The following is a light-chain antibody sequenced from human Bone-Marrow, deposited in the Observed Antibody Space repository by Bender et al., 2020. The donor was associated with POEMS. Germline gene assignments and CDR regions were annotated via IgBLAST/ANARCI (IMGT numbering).Light chain of an antibody. CDR2: RNN. CDR3: ASWDDSLNGHSV. CDR1: SSNTGSGYD. J-gene: IGLJ1*01. Sequence: QSALTQPASVSGSPGQSITISCTGSSSNTGSGYDINWYQQLPGTAPKLLIYRNNQRPSGVPDRFSGSTSGTSASLAISGLRSEDEADYFCASWDDSLNGHSVFGSGTKVTVL. V-gene: IGLV1-47*01.